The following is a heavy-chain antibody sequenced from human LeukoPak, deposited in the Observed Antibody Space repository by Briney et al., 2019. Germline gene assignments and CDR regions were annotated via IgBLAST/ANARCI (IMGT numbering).Heavy chain of an antibody. CDR1: GYMFDDYA. CDR2: ISSRSTTI. V-gene: IGHV3-48*02. CDR3: ARYSGSHNGVDY. D-gene: IGHD1-26*01. Sequence: GGSLRLSCAASGYMFDDYAMNWVRQAPGKGLEWVSYISSRSTTIIYADPVKGRFTISRDNAKNSLYLQMNSLRDEDTAVYYCARYSGSHNGVDYWGQGTLVTVSS. J-gene: IGHJ4*02.